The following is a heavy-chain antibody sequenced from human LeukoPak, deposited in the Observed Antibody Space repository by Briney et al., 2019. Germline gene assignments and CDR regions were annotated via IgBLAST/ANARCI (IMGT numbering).Heavy chain of an antibody. Sequence: GASVKVSCKASGGTFSSYAISWVRQAPGQGLEWMGRIIPIFGIANYAQKFQGRVTITADKSTSTAYMELSSLRSEDTAVYYCARVRDPYYDSSGYLVYWGQGTLVSVSS. J-gene: IGHJ4*02. CDR1: GGTFSSYA. D-gene: IGHD3-22*01. CDR2: IIPIFGIA. CDR3: ARVRDPYYDSSGYLVY. V-gene: IGHV1-69*04.